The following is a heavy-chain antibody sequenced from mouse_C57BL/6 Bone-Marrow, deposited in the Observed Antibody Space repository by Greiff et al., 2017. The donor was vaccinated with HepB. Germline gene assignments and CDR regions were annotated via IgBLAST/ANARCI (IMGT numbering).Heavy chain of an antibody. Sequence: EVQLVESVAELVRPGASVKLSCTASGFNIKNTYMHWVKQRPEQGLEWIGRIDPANGNTKYAPKFQGKATITADTSSNTAYLQLSSLTSEDTAIYYCARRATVVDGWFAYWGQGTLVTVSA. D-gene: IGHD1-1*01. V-gene: IGHV14-3*01. CDR1: GFNIKNTY. CDR3: ARRATVVDGWFAY. CDR2: IDPANGNT. J-gene: IGHJ3*01.